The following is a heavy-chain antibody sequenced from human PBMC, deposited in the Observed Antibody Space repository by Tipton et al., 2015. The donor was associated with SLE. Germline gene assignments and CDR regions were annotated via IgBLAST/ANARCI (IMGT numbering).Heavy chain of an antibody. D-gene: IGHD3-10*01. Sequence: TLSLTCTVSGGSISSGSYFWSWIRQPAGKGLEWIGHIYTTGSTNYNPSLKRRVTISVATSKNQFSLKLTSVTAADTAVYYCARVRLGEALGTVHYYYYYMDVWGKGTKVTVSS. CDR2: IYTTGST. CDR1: GGSISSGSYF. CDR3: ARVRLGEALGTVHYYYYYMDV. V-gene: IGHV4-61*09. J-gene: IGHJ6*03.